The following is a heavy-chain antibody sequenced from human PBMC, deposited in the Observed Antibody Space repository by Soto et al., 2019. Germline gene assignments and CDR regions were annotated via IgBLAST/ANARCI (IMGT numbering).Heavy chain of an antibody. V-gene: IGHV1-69*13. CDR3: ARPTERTTSIAVAGFYYGMDV. CDR1: GGTFSSYA. D-gene: IGHD6-19*01. CDR2: IIPIFGTA. J-gene: IGHJ6*02. Sequence: ASVKVSCKASGGTFSSYAISWVRQAPGQGLEWMGGIIPIFGTANYAQKFQGRVTITADESTSTAYMELSSLRSEDTAVYYCARPTERTTSIAVAGFYYGMDVWGQGTTVTVSS.